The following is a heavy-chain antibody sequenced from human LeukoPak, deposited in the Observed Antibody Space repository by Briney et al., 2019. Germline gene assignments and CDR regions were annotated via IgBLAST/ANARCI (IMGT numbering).Heavy chain of an antibody. CDR2: IIVSGAT. J-gene: IGHJ4*02. V-gene: IGHV3-23*01. CDR1: GFTFSSFS. CDR3: AKGSVGNADFAS. Sequence: GGSLRLSCAASGFTFSSFSMTWVRQAPGKGLEWVSSIIVSGATYYADSVKGRFTISRDIFRGMLFLQMDSLRVEDTAVYFCAKGSVGNADFASWGQGALVTVSS.